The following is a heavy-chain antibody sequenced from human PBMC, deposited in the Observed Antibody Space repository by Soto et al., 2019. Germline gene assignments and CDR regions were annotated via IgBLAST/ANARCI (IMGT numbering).Heavy chain of an antibody. CDR1: GGSLSSSSYY. J-gene: IGHJ4*02. CDR3: ARHSNRNYGLYSFDY. CDR2: IYYSGST. V-gene: IGHV4-39*01. D-gene: IGHD4-4*01. Sequence: SETLSLTCTVSGGSLSSSSYYWGWLRPPPGKGLEWIGCIYYSGSTKYKPSLKSRVTISVDTSKNQFSLKVSSATAADTAVYYCARHSNRNYGLYSFDYWGLGALVTVSS.